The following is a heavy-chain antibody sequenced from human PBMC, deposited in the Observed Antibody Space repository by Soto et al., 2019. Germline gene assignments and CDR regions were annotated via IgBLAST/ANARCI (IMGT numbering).Heavy chain of an antibody. Sequence: ASVKVSCKASGYTFTSYGISWVRQAPGQGLEWMGWISAYNGNTNYAQKLQGRVTMTTDTSTSTAYMELRSLRSDDTAVYYCARDGRSTTKPYYYYYGMDVWGQGTTVTVSS. CDR3: ARDGRSTTKPYYYYYGMDV. D-gene: IGHD1-1*01. CDR1: GYTFTSYG. J-gene: IGHJ6*02. V-gene: IGHV1-18*01. CDR2: ISAYNGNT.